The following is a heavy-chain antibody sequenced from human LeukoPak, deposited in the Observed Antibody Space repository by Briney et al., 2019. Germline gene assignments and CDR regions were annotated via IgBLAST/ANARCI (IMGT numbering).Heavy chain of an antibody. J-gene: IGHJ4*02. CDR3: ARDFGY. CDR2: ISVDGTNK. Sequence: GGSLRLSCAASGFTFSNYAMNWVRQAPGKAPEWVAIISVDGTNKQYADSVNGRFTISRDNAKNTLYLQMNSLRIDDTAIFYCARDFGYWSQGTLVTVSS. CDR1: GFTFSNYA. V-gene: IGHV3-30*04.